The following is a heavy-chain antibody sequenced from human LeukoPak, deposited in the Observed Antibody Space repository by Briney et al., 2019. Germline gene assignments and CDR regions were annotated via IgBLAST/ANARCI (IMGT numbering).Heavy chain of an antibody. CDR1: GGTFSSYA. CDR2: IIPIFGTA. J-gene: IGHJ5*02. V-gene: IGHV1-69*13. D-gene: IGHD5-24*01. Sequence: GASVKVSCKASGGTFSSYAISWVRQGPGQGLEWMGGIIPIFGTANYAQKFQGRVTITADESTSTAYMELSSLRSEDTAVYYCARDRDGYKNNWFDPWGQGTLVTVSS. CDR3: ARDRDGYKNNWFDP.